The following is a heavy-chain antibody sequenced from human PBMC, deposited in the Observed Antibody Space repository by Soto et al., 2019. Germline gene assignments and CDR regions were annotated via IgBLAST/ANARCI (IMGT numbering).Heavy chain of an antibody. D-gene: IGHD4-17*01. J-gene: IGHJ3*02. V-gene: IGHV4-39*07. Sequence: PSETLPLTCTVSGGSISSSSYYWGWIRQPPGKGLEWIGSIYYSGSTYYNPSLKSRVTISVDTSNNQFSLQLRSEDTAVYYCATGPGMNDYVSVDIWGQEKMVTVTS. CDR3: ATGPGMNDYVSVDI. CDR2: IYYSGST. CDR1: GGSISSSSYY.